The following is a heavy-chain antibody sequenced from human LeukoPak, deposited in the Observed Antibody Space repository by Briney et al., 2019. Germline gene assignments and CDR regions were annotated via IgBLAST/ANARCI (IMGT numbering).Heavy chain of an antibody. D-gene: IGHD3-22*01. Sequence: GSSVMVSCKASGGTFSSYAISWVRQAPGQGLEWMGGIIPIFGTANYAQKFQGRVTITADESTSTAYMELSSLRSEDTAVYYCAREFPAYDSSGYYSSQYFDYWGQGTLVTVSS. CDR3: AREFPAYDSSGYYSSQYFDY. CDR1: GGTFSSYA. J-gene: IGHJ4*02. V-gene: IGHV1-69*01. CDR2: IIPIFGTA.